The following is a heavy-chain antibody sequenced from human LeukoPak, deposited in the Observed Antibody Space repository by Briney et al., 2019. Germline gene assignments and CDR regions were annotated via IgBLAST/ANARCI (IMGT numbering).Heavy chain of an antibody. Sequence: SETLSLTCTVSGGSITSYYWSWIRQPPGKGLQWIGRMYSTGSTNYNPSLKSRVSMSLDTSKNQFSLEVRSVTAADTAVYYCARDFDGGYHAAMWGTFDIWGQGKMVTVSS. CDR3: ARDFDGGYHAAMWGTFDI. V-gene: IGHV4-4*07. CDR2: MYSTGST. D-gene: IGHD4-23*01. J-gene: IGHJ3*02. CDR1: GGSITSYY.